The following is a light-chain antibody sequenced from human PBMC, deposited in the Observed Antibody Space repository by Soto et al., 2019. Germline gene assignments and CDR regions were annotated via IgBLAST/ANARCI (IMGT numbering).Light chain of an antibody. CDR2: EVS. CDR1: RSDVGGYNY. J-gene: IGLJ2*01. Sequence: QSALTQPPSASGSPGQSVAISCTGTRSDVGGYNYVSCYQQHTGKAPKLMIYEVSKRPSGFPNRFSGSKSGNTASLPVSGLQTEDEAVYYCYSYAGSNNWGVFGGGTQLTVL. CDR3: YSYAGSNNWGV. V-gene: IGLV2-8*01.